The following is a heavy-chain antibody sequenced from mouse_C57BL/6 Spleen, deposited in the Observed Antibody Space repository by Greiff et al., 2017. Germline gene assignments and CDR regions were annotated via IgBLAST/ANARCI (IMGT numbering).Heavy chain of an antibody. V-gene: IGHV1-64*01. Sequence: VQLQQPGAGLVKPGASVKLSCKASGYTFTSYWMHWVKQRPGQGLEWIGMIHPNSGSTNYTEKFKSKATLTVDKSSSTAYMQLSSLTSDDSAVYYCARYCSSPYYAMDYWGQGTSVTVSS. CDR3: ARYCSSPYYAMDY. CDR2: IHPNSGST. J-gene: IGHJ4*01. CDR1: GYTFTSYW. D-gene: IGHD1-1*01.